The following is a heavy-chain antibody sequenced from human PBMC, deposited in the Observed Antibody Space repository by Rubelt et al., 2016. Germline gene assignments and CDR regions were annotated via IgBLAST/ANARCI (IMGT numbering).Heavy chain of an antibody. CDR2: ISSSGSTI. CDR3: ARGGYYSTQSFDY. Sequence: GLEWVSYISSSGSTIYYADSVKGRFTISRDNAKNTLYLQMNSLRAEDTAVYYCARGGYYSTQSFDYWGQGTLVTVSS. V-gene: IGHV3-11*04. J-gene: IGHJ4*02. D-gene: IGHD3-22*01.